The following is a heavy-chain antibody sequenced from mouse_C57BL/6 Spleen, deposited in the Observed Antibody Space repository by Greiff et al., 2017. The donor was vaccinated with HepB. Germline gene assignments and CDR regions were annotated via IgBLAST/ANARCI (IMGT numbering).Heavy chain of an antibody. J-gene: IGHJ3*01. V-gene: IGHV1-22*01. CDR3: ARSYDGYYVWFAY. D-gene: IGHD2-3*01. Sequence: EVQLQESGPELVKPGASVKMSCKASGYTFTDYNMHWVKQSHGKSLEWIGYINPNNGGTSYNQKFKGKATLTVNKSSSTAYMELRSLTSEDSAVYYCARSYDGYYVWFAYWGQGTLVTVSA. CDR1: GYTFTDYN. CDR2: INPNNGGT.